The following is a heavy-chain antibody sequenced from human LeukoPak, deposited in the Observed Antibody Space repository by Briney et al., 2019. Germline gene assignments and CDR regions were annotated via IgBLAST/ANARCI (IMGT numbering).Heavy chain of an antibody. D-gene: IGHD1-26*01. Sequence: GESLKISCKGSGYSFTSYWIGWVRQMPGKGLEWMGIIYPGDSDTRYSPSFQGQVTISADKSVSTAYLQWSSLKASDTAMYYCARQTVGAHDAFDIWGQGTMITVSS. J-gene: IGHJ3*02. V-gene: IGHV5-51*01. CDR2: IYPGDSDT. CDR3: ARQTVGAHDAFDI. CDR1: GYSFTSYW.